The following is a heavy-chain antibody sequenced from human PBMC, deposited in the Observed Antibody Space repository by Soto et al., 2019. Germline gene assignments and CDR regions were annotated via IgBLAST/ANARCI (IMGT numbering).Heavy chain of an antibody. Sequence: PSETLSLTCFVSGYFIGAGGYYWSWIRHHPGKGLGWIGSFYSSGSIIYNPSLRSRVSISGDMSTNQFSMSLTSVTAADTARYYCARMYSSGSGWFHPWGQGTLVTVSS. D-gene: IGHD6-19*01. CDR2: FYSSGSI. V-gene: IGHV4-31*02. J-gene: IGHJ5*02. CDR1: GYFIGAGGYY. CDR3: ARMYSSGSGWFHP.